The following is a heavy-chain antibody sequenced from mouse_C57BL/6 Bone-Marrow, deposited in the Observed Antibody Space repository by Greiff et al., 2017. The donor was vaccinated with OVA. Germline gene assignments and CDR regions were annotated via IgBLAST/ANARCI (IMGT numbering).Heavy chain of an antibody. V-gene: IGHV1-26*01. CDR3: AGGYDCYYLYCYFDV. J-gene: IGHJ1*03. D-gene: IGHD2-3*01. CDR1: GYTFTDYY. CDR2: INPNNGGT. Sequence: VQLQQSGPELVKPGASVKISCKASGYTFTDYYMNWVKQSHGKSLEWIGDINPNNGGTSYNQKFKGKATLTVDKSSSTAYMQLRSLTSEDSAVYYCAGGYDCYYLYCYFDVWGTGTTVTVSS.